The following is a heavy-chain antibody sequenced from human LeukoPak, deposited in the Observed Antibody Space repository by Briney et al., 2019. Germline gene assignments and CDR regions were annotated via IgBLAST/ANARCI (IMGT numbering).Heavy chain of an antibody. CDR1: GYSFSSYW. D-gene: IGHD2-15*01. Sequence: GESLKISCKGSGYSFSSYWIGWVRQMPGKGLKWMGIIYPDDSDTKYSPSFQGQVTISADKSISTAYLQWSSLKASDTAMYYCARSGRLGYCSGGSCFRWDYWGQGTLVTVSS. CDR3: ARSGRLGYCSGGSCFRWDY. J-gene: IGHJ4*02. CDR2: IYPDDSDT. V-gene: IGHV5-51*01.